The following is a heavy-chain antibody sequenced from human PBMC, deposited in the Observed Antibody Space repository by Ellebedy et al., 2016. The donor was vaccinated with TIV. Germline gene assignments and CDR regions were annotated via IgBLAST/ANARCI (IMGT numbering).Heavy chain of an antibody. CDR3: ARVYCSSTSCYPPRRSDYYYGMDV. D-gene: IGHD2-2*01. V-gene: IGHV1-18*01. CDR1: GYTFTSYG. J-gene: IGHJ6*02. Sequence: ASVKVSCXASGYTFTSYGISWVRQAPGQGLEWMGWISAYNGNTNYAQKLQGRVTMTTDTSTSTAYMELRSLRSDDTAVYYCARVYCSSTSCYPPRRSDYYYGMDVWGQGTTVTVSS. CDR2: ISAYNGNT.